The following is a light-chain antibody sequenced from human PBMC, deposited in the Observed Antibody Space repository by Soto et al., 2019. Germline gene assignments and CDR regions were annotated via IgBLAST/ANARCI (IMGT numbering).Light chain of an antibody. Sequence: DIQLTQTPSTLSASIGDRVTITCRASQSLSGWSAWYQQTPGKAPKLLISDAFRLESGVPSRFRGSGSGTEFSLTISSLQPGDSATFYCQQYASYPWTFGRGTKVAIK. CDR1: QSLSGW. CDR2: DAF. J-gene: IGKJ1*01. CDR3: QQYASYPWT. V-gene: IGKV1-5*01.